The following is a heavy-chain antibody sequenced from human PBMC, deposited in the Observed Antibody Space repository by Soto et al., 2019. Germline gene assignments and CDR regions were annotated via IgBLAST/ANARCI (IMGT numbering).Heavy chain of an antibody. J-gene: IGHJ3*02. CDR1: GGSISRHY. Sequence: SSETLSLTRTVYGGSISRHYWSWIRQPAGKGLEGIGRIYTSGSTNYNPSLKSRVTMSVDTSKNQFSLKLSSVTAADTAVYYCARDNGGGDFWSGLGAFDIWGQGTMVTV. V-gene: IGHV4-4*07. CDR3: ARDNGGGDFWSGLGAFDI. D-gene: IGHD3-3*01. CDR2: IYTSGST.